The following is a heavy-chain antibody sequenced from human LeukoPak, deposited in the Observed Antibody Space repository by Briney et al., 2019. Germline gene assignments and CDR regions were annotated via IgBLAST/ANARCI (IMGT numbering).Heavy chain of an antibody. CDR2: IKSKSNGATP. J-gene: IGHJ4*02. D-gene: IGHD1-26*01. CDR1: GFSFNNAW. Sequence: GGSLRLSCAASGFSFNNAWMTWVRQAPGKGLEWVGRIKSKSNGATPDYAAPVKGRFTISRDDEKNTLYLQMNSLQTEDTAVYYCATDLGRELLYVDYGGQGTLATVSS. CDR3: ATDLGRELLYVDY. V-gene: IGHV3-15*01.